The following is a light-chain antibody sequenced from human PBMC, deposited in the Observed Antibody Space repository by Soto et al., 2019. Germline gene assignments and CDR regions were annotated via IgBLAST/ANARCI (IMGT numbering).Light chain of an antibody. Sequence: EVVLTQSPATLSLSPGERATLSYRASQSVISYLAWFQQTPGQAPTPLLYDASNRATGIPARFSGSGSGSDFTLATSTVDPEDFAVHYCWHRSNWPPWTFGQGTTV. CDR1: QSVISY. CDR3: WHRSNWPPWT. J-gene: IGKJ1*01. V-gene: IGKV3-11*01. CDR2: DAS.